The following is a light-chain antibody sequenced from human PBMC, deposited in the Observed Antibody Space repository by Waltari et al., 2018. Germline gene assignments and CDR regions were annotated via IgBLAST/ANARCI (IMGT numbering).Light chain of an antibody. V-gene: IGKV3-20*01. CDR2: GAS. CDR1: QSVTTSS. J-gene: IGKJ1*01. CDR3: QQYGSSTWT. Sequence: ELVLTQSPGTLSLSPGERATISCRASQSVTTSSLAWYQQKPGQAPRLLIYGASSRATDIPDRFGGSGSGRDFTLTISRLEPEDFAVYYCQQYGSSTWTFGQGTKVEVK.